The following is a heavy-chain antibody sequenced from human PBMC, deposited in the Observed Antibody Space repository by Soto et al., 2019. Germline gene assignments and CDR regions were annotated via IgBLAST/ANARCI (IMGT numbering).Heavy chain of an antibody. CDR3: ARVPSP. V-gene: IGHV4-39*07. Sequence: PSETLSLTCTVSGDSISSKTNSWGWIRQPPGKGLEYIGTIYYSGKTYYNWPLVSRVTMSLDRSKNQFSLKLCSVTAADTAVYYCARVPSPWGQGTLVTVSS. CDR2: IYYSGKT. CDR1: GDSISSKTNS. J-gene: IGHJ5*02.